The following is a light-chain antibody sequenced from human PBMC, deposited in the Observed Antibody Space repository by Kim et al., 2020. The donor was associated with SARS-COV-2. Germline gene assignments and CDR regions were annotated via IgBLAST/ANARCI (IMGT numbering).Light chain of an antibody. CDR2: EAS. CDR1: QSIRNF. J-gene: IGKJ4*01. Sequence: VSPGDRATSSCRASQSIRNFLAWYQQKPGKAPRLLIYEASNRATGMPARFSGSGSGTDFTLTISNLEPEDFVVYYCQQRSTWPLTFGGGTKVDIK. CDR3: QQRSTWPLT. V-gene: IGKV3-11*01.